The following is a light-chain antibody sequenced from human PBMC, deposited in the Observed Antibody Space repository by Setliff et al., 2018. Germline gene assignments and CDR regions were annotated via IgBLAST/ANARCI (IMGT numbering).Light chain of an antibody. CDR2: DVS. CDR1: SSDVGGYNY. V-gene: IGLV2-14*01. CDR3: SSYISSSTFV. Sequence: QSALTQPASVSGSPGQSITISCTGTSSDVGGYNYVSWYQQHPGIAPKLMIYDVSKRPSGVSNRFSGSKSGNTASLTISGLQAEDEADYYCSSYISSSTFVFGTGTKGTVL. J-gene: IGLJ1*01.